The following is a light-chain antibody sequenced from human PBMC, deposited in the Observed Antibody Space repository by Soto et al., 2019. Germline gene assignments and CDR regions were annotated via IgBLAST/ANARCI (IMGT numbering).Light chain of an antibody. V-gene: IGKV3-20*01. Sequence: EIVLTQSPGTLSLSPGERATLSCRASQSVSSSYLAWYQQRPGQAPRLLIYGASSRATGIPDRFSGSGSGTDFTLTISRLEPEDFAVYYCQQFSDYPITFGQGTRLDIK. J-gene: IGKJ5*01. CDR3: QQFSDYPIT. CDR1: QSVSSSY. CDR2: GAS.